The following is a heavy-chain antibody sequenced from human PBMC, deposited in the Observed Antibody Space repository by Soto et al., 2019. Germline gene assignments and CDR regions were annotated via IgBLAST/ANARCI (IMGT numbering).Heavy chain of an antibody. CDR1: GGSVSSGSYY. CDR3: AREAPRGSSGWQSDYGGNSDYYYFYYGMDV. D-gene: IGHD6-19*01. V-gene: IGHV4-61*01. J-gene: IGHJ6*02. CDR2: IYYSGST. Sequence: SETLSLTCTVSGGSVSSGSYYWSWIRQPPGKGLEWIGYIYYSGSTNYNPPLKSRVTISVDTSKNQFSLKLSSVTAADTAVYYCAREAPRGSSGWQSDYGGNSDYYYFYYGMDVWGQGTTVTVAS.